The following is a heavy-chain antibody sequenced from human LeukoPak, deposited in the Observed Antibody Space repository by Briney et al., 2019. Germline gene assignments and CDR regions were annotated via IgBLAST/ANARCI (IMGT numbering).Heavy chain of an antibody. CDR3: ARLNGGN. J-gene: IGHJ4*02. Sequence: PSETLFLTCTVSGDSINSDYWNWIRQPPGKGLEWIGFIYYSGSTNYNPSLKSRVTISVDASRKHFSLKLNSVTAGDTAVYYCARLNGGNWGQGTLVTVSS. D-gene: IGHD4-23*01. CDR2: IYYSGST. CDR1: GDSINSDY. V-gene: IGHV4-59*08.